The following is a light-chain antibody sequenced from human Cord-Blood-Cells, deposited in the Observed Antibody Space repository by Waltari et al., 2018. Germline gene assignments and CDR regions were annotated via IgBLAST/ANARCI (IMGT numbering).Light chain of an antibody. CDR2: AAS. CDR1: QGISSY. CDR3: QQSYRTPYI. V-gene: IGKV1-39*01. J-gene: IGKJ2*01. Sequence: DIQMTQSPSSLSESVGDRVTLTCRASQGISSYLNCYQQNQGKAPKLLIYAASSLQIGVPSRFSGSGSGTDFTLTISSLQTEEVATYYCQQSYRTPYIFAQGTKLEIK.